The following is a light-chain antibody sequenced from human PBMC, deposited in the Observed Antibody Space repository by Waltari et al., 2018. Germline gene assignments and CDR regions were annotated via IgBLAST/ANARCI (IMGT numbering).Light chain of an antibody. CDR1: QSVLYSSNNKNY. Sequence: DIVMTQSPDSLAVSLGERATINCKSSQSVLYSSNNKNYLAWYQQKPGQPPKLLIYWASTRESGVPDRFSGSGSGTDFTLTISILQAEDVAVYYCQQYYSTPRTFGPGTKVDIK. J-gene: IGKJ3*01. CDR3: QQYYSTPRT. CDR2: WAS. V-gene: IGKV4-1*01.